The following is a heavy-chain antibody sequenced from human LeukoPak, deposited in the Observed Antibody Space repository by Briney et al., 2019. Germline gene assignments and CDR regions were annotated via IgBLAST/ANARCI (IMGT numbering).Heavy chain of an antibody. D-gene: IGHD6-19*01. CDR3: ARHSLSGWYDIFDI. CDR2: INTDGSST. CDR1: GFTFSSYW. V-gene: IGHV3-74*01. Sequence: GGSLRLSCAASGFTFSSYWMHWVRQAPGKGRVSVSRINTDGSSTGYADSVKGRFTISRDNAKNTLCLQMNSLRAEDTAVYYCARHSLSGWYDIFDIWGQGTMVTVSS. J-gene: IGHJ3*02.